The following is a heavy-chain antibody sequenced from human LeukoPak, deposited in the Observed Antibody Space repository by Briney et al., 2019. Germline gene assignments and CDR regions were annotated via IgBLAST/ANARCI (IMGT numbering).Heavy chain of an antibody. CDR2: ISSSSSYI. D-gene: IGHD3-10*01. V-gene: IGHV3-21*01. CDR3: ARVFTMVRGASYFDY. J-gene: IGHJ4*02. Sequence: GRSLRLSCAASGFTFRSYSMNWVRQAPGKGLEWVSSISSSSSYIYYADSVKGRFTISRDNAKNSLYLQMNSLRAEDTAVYYCARVFTMVRGASYFDYWGQGTLVTVSS. CDR1: GFTFRSYS.